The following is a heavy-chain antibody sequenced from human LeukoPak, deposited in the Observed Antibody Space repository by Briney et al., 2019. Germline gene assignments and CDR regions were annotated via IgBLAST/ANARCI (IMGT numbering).Heavy chain of an antibody. CDR1: GFTFSSYA. J-gene: IGHJ4*02. Sequence: KSGGSLRLSCAASGFTFSSYAMSWVRQAPGKGLEWVSSMSGRDDKTYYTDSAKGRFTISRDNSRNTLYLQMNSLRAEDTALYYCARVAYDSYGHYYHDHFDYWGQGTLVTVSS. CDR2: MSGRDDKT. CDR3: ARVAYDSYGHYYHDHFDY. V-gene: IGHV3-23*01. D-gene: IGHD3-22*01.